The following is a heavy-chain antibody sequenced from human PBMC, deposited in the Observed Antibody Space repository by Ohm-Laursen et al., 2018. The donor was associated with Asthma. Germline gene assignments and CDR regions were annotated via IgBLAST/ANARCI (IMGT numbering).Heavy chain of an antibody. CDR1: GFTFRSYA. D-gene: IGHD1-26*01. CDR3: ARAHSGRWYALW. Sequence: SLRLSCTATGFTFRSYAMHWVRQAPGKGLEWVAVGGSYYDGGLKYYADSVNGRFTISRDDAQSTLYLQMDSLRPEDTALYYCARAHSGRWYALWWGQGTLVTVSS. V-gene: IGHV3-30-3*01. CDR2: GGSYYDGGLK. J-gene: IGHJ4*02.